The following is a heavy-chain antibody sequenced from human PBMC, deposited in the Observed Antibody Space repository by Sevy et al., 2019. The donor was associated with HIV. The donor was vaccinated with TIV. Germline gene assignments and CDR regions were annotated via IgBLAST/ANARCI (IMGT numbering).Heavy chain of an antibody. Sequence: GGSLRLSCVASGFIFSTYGMHWVRQAPGKGLEWVAVIWYDGINKDYADSVKGRFIISRDNSKNTMYLGMDSLRAEDTAVYYCARDSRNGLDPWGQGALVTVSS. CDR3: ARDSRNGLDP. D-gene: IGHD2-8*01. CDR2: IWYDGINK. V-gene: IGHV3-33*01. J-gene: IGHJ5*02. CDR1: GFIFSTYG.